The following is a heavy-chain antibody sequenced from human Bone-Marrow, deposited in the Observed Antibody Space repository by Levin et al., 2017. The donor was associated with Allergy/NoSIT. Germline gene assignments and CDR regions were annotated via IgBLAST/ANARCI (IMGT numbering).Heavy chain of an antibody. CDR1: GYSFTSFD. V-gene: IGHV1-8*01. D-gene: IGHD3-3*01. CDR2: MNPKTGQT. J-gene: IGHJ6*02. CDR3: AGGRVYYGQGMDV. Sequence: ASVKVSCKASGYSFTSFDLNWVRQAPGQGLEWMGWMNPKTGQTRPAPKFRGRIVLTADTTISTFYMDLSSLRSEDTAVYYLAGGRVYYGQGMDVWGQGTTVTV.